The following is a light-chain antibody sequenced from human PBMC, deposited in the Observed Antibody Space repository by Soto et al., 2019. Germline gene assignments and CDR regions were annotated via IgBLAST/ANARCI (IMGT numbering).Light chain of an antibody. CDR1: RSDVGHYNY. J-gene: IGLJ1*01. Sequence: QSALTQPASVSGSPGQSITISCTGTRSDVGHYNYVSWYQHHPGKAPKLMIYDVSSRPSGVSNRFSGSKYGNTASLAISALQAEDEADYYCTSYTSDNPPFYVFGTGTKLTVL. CDR2: DVS. V-gene: IGLV2-14*03. CDR3: TSYTSDNPPFYV.